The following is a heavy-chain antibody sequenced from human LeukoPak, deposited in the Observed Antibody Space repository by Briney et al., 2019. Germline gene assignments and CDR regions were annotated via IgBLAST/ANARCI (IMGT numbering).Heavy chain of an antibody. CDR2: IDRSGSSI. D-gene: IGHD3-3*01. Sequence: GGSLRHSCSASGFTFSDHYMSWIRQAAGKGLEWVSYIDRSGSSIYYADSVKGRFTISRDNAKNSLYLQMNSLRAEDTAVYYCARGPDFWRYYYMDVWGKGTTVTVSS. J-gene: IGHJ6*03. CDR1: GFTFSDHY. CDR3: ARGPDFWRYYYMDV. V-gene: IGHV3-11*04.